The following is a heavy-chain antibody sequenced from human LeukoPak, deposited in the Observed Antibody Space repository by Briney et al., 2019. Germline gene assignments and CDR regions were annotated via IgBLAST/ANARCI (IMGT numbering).Heavy chain of an antibody. D-gene: IGHD3-3*01. Sequence: ASVKVSCKASGYTFTSYGISWVRQAPGQGLEWMGWISAYNGNTNYAQKLQGRVTMTTDTSTSTAYMELRSPRSDDTAVYYCARSGDYDFWSGYPYYFDYWGQGTLVTVSS. CDR3: ARSGDYDFWSGYPYYFDY. CDR1: GYTFTSYG. CDR2: ISAYNGNT. V-gene: IGHV1-18*01. J-gene: IGHJ4*02.